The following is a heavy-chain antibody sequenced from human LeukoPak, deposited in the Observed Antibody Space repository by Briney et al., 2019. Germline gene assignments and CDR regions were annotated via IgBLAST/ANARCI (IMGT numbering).Heavy chain of an antibody. CDR3: ARDSGSSIPRYYFDY. Sequence: PGGSLRLSCAASGFTFSSYAMHWVRQAPGKGLEYVSAINSNGGSTYYANSVKGRFTISRDNSKNTLYLQMGSLRAEDMAVYYCARDSGSSIPRYYFDYWGQGTLVTVSS. CDR2: INSNGGST. J-gene: IGHJ4*02. CDR1: GFTFSSYA. V-gene: IGHV3-64*01. D-gene: IGHD1-26*01.